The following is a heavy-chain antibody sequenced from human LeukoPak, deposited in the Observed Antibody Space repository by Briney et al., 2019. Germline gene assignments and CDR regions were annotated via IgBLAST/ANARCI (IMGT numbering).Heavy chain of an antibody. Sequence: SETLSLTCTVSGGSISNYYWSWIRQSPGRGLEWIAHIYSSGRTSYNPSLKSRVTMSVDTSKNQFSLKLNSVTAADTAVYYCARHYGSGTYPLDYWGQGTLVTVSS. V-gene: IGHV4-59*08. CDR1: GGSISNYY. J-gene: IGHJ4*02. D-gene: IGHD3-10*01. CDR2: IYSSGRT. CDR3: ARHYGSGTYPLDY.